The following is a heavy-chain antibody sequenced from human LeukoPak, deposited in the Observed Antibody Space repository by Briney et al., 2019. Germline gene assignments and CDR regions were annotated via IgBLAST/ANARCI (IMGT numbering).Heavy chain of an antibody. D-gene: IGHD3-22*01. CDR1: GFTFNNYA. CDR2: IGSKTDGGTT. Sequence: GGSLRLSCATSGFTFNNYAMSWVRQAPGKGLEWVGHIGSKTDGGTTDYAAPVKGRFTISRDDSKNTLYLQMNSLKTEDTAVYYCTTFEAYYDSSGYPHYFDYWGQGTLVTVSS. J-gene: IGHJ4*02. V-gene: IGHV3-15*04. CDR3: TTFEAYYDSSGYPHYFDY.